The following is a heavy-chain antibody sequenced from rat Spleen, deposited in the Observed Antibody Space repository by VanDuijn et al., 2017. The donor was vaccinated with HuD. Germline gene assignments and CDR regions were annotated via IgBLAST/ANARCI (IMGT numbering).Heavy chain of an antibody. CDR2: ISTGGGNT. CDR1: GFTFSNYD. V-gene: IGHV5S13*01. J-gene: IGHJ1*01. D-gene: IGHD1-11*01. Sequence: EVQLVESGGGLVRPGRSLKLSCAASGFTFSNYDMAWIRQAPTKGLEWIASISTGGGNTSYRDSVKGRFTISRDNAKNTQYRQMDSLRSEDTATYYCARHAVRRPTDWYFDFWGPGTMVTVSS. CDR3: ARHAVRRPTDWYFDF.